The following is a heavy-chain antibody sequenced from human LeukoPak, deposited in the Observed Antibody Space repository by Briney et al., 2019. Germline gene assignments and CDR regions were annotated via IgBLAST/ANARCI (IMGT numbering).Heavy chain of an antibody. V-gene: IGHV1-18*01. CDR1: GYTFTSYG. J-gene: IGHJ4*02. CDR3: ARSHERGSSYYFDY. Sequence: GASVKVSCKSSGYTFTSYGISWVRQPPGQGLEWMGWISSYNGNTNYAQKLQGRVTMTTDTATSTAYMEMRSPRSEDTAVYYCARSHERGSSYYFDYWGQGNLVTVSS. D-gene: IGHD6-6*01. CDR2: ISSYNGNT.